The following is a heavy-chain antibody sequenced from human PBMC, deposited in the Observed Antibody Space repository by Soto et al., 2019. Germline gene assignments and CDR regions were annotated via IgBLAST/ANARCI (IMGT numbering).Heavy chain of an antibody. CDR3: VRARSTDSRPDY. D-gene: IGHD3-22*01. CDR2: ITSSSGYI. Sequence: GGSLRLSCAASGFTFSLYSMIWVRQAPGKGLEWVASITSSSGYIYYEDSLKGRFTISRDNAKNSLFLQLDSLRAEDTAVYFCVRARSTDSRPDYWGQGTLVTVSS. V-gene: IGHV3-21*01. CDR1: GFTFSLYS. J-gene: IGHJ4*02.